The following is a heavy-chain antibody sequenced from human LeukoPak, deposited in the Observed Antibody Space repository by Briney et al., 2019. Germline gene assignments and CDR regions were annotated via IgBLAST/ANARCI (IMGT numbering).Heavy chain of an antibody. J-gene: IGHJ4*02. CDR2: IYSGGST. CDR3: ARDPYNSGSSYFDY. Sequence: GGSLRLSCAVSGLTVSSNYMSWVRQAPGKGLEWVSAIYSGGSTFYADSVKGRFTISRDNSKNTLYLQMNSLRAEDTAVYYCARDPYNSGSSYFDYWGQGTLVTFSS. V-gene: IGHV3-53*01. CDR1: GLTVSSNY. D-gene: IGHD3-10*01.